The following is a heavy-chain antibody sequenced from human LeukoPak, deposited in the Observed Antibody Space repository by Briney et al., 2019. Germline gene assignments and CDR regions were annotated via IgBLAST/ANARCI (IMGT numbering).Heavy chain of an antibody. Sequence: GESLKISCKGSGYSFTSYWIGWVRQMPGKGLEWLGIIYPGDSDTTYNPSFQGQVTISADKSISTAYLQWSSLKASDTAVYYCARPQQELATMVAFDIWGQGTMVTVSS. V-gene: IGHV5-51*01. CDR3: ARPQQELATMVAFDI. CDR1: GYSFTSYW. CDR2: IYPGDSDT. D-gene: IGHD5-24*01. J-gene: IGHJ3*02.